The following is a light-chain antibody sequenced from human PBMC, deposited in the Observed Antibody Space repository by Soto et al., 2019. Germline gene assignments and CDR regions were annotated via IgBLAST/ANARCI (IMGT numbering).Light chain of an antibody. J-gene: IGKJ1*01. CDR1: QSVSSSY. CDR2: GAS. Sequence: EIVLTQSACTLSWSPGERATLSCWASQSVSSSYLAWYQQKNGQAPRLLIYGASSRATGIPDRFSGSGYGTDFNLTISRLETEDFVVYYCQQYGSSSWTFGQGTKVDIK. V-gene: IGKV3-20*01. CDR3: QQYGSSSWT.